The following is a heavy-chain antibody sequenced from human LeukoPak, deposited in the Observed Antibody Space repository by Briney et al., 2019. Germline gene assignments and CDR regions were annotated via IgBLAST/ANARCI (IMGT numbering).Heavy chain of an antibody. D-gene: IGHD6-13*01. V-gene: IGHV4-59*08. Sequence: SETLSLTCTVSGGSISSYYWGWIRQPPGKGLEWIGYIYYSGSTNYNPSLKSRVTISVDTSKNQFSLKLSSVTAADTAVYYCARQGYSSSWSYYYYGMDVWGQGTTVTVSS. CDR3: ARQGYSSSWSYYYYGMDV. CDR2: IYYSGST. CDR1: GGSISSYY. J-gene: IGHJ6*02.